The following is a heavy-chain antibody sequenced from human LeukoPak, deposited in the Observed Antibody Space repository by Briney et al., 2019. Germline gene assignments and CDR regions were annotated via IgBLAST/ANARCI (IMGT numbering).Heavy chain of an antibody. J-gene: IGHJ3*02. V-gene: IGHV1-46*01. CDR2: INPSGGST. Sequence: GASVKVSCKASGYTFTSYYMHWVRQAPGQGLEWMGIINPSGGSTSYAQKFQGRVTMTRDTSTSTVYMELSSLRSEDTAVYYCASFRVETGTSDDAFDIWGQGTMVTVSS. D-gene: IGHD1-1*01. CDR1: GYTFTSYY. CDR3: ASFRVETGTSDDAFDI.